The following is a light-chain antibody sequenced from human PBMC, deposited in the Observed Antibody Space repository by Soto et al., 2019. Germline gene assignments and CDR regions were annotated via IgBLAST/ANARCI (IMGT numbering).Light chain of an antibody. Sequence: EIVLTQSPGTLSLSPGERAILTCRASQSVTSSFLAWYQQRPGQAPRLLIYGASTRASGIPDRFSGSGSGTDFTLTISRLAREDVAMYYCHQYGSSPLTFGPGTKVDMK. V-gene: IGKV3-20*01. CDR3: HQYGSSPLT. CDR1: QSVTSSF. J-gene: IGKJ3*01. CDR2: GAS.